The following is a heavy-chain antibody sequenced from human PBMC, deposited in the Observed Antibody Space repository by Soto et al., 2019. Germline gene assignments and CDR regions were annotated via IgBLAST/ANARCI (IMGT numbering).Heavy chain of an antibody. CDR1: GGTFSSYA. J-gene: IGHJ6*02. D-gene: IGHD2-2*02. Sequence: QVQLVQSGAEVKKPGSSVKVSCKASGGTFSSYAISWVRQAPGQGLEWMGGIIPIFGTANYAQKFQGRVTITADKSSSTAYMELSSLRSEDTAVYYCARELYCSSTSFYTGKFPDGMDVWGQGTTVTVSS. CDR3: ARELYCSSTSFYTGKFPDGMDV. V-gene: IGHV1-69*06. CDR2: IIPIFGTA.